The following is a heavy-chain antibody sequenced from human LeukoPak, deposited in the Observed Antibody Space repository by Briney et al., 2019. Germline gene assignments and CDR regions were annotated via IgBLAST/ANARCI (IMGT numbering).Heavy chain of an antibody. CDR3: AKDKYSGSYLVY. J-gene: IGHJ4*02. V-gene: IGHV3-30*02. Sequence: PGGSLRLSCAASGFTFSSYGMHWVRQAPGKGLEWVAFIWYDGSNKYYADSVKGRFTISRDNSKNTLYLQMNSLRAEDTAAYYCAKDKYSGSYLVYWGQGTLVTVSS. D-gene: IGHD1-26*01. CDR1: GFTFSSYG. CDR2: IWYDGSNK.